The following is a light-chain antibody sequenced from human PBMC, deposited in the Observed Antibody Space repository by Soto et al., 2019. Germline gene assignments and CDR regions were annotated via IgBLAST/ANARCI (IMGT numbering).Light chain of an antibody. CDR1: QSVSSY. CDR2: DAS. CDR3: QQRRT. Sequence: EIVLTQSPATLSLSPGERATLSCRASQSVSSYLAWYQQKPGQAPRLLIYDASNRATGIPARFSGSGSGTDFPLTISSLEPEDFAVYYCQQRRTFGQGTKVEI. V-gene: IGKV3-11*01. J-gene: IGKJ1*01.